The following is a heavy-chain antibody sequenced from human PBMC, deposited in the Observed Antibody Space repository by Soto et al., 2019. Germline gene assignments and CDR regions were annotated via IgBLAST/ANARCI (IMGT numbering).Heavy chain of an antibody. CDR2: IYPGDSDT. V-gene: IGHV5-51*01. D-gene: IGHD1-26*01. Sequence: GESRKISCKGSGYSFASHWVAWVRQMPEKGLEWIGTIYPGDSDTKYSSASRGHVTISADTSVSTAYLQWRSLEATDSAIYYCARYSGSYWHYLDFWGQGTLVTVSS. J-gene: IGHJ4*02. CDR1: GYSFASHW. CDR3: ARYSGSYWHYLDF.